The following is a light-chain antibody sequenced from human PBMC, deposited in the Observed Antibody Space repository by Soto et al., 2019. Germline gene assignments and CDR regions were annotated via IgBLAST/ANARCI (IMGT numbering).Light chain of an antibody. Sequence: EFVLTQSPATLSLSPGERATLSCRASQSVSSYLAWYQQKPGQAPRLLIYGASSRATGIPDRSSGSGSGTDFTLTISRLEPEDFAVYYCQQYGSSPWTFGQGTKVDIK. J-gene: IGKJ1*01. CDR1: QSVSSY. V-gene: IGKV3-20*01. CDR2: GAS. CDR3: QQYGSSPWT.